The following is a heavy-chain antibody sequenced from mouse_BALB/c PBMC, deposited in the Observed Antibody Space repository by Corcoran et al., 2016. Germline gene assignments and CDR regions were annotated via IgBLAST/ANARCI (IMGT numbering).Heavy chain of an antibody. Sequence: QIQLVQSGPELKKPGETVKISCKASGYTFTNYGMNWVKQAPGKGLKWMGWINTYTEEPTYADDFKVRFAFSLETSASTAYLQINNLKNEDTATYVWARIGWNGSYEDAMDYWGQGTSVTVSS. CDR3: ARIGWNGSYEDAMDY. CDR2: INTYTEEP. D-gene: IGHD1-1*02. J-gene: IGHJ4*01. V-gene: IGHV9-3-1*01. CDR1: GYTFTNYG.